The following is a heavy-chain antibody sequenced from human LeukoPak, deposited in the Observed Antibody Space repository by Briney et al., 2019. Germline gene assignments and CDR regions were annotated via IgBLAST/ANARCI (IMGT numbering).Heavy chain of an antibody. D-gene: IGHD3-22*01. CDR2: ISAYNGNT. CDR3: ARVYYYDSSGYPENDAFDI. Sequence: ASVKVSCKASGYTFTSYGISWVRQAPGQGLEWMGWISAYNGNTNYAQKLQGRVTMTTDTSTSTAYVELRSLRSDDTAVYYCARVYYYDSSGYPENDAFDIWGQGTMVTVSS. CDR1: GYTFTSYG. V-gene: IGHV1-18*01. J-gene: IGHJ3*02.